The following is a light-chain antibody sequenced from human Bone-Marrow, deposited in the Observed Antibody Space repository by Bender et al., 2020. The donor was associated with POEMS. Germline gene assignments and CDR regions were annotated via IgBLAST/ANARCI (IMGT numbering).Light chain of an antibody. J-gene: IGLJ3*02. CDR1: SSNIGNHG. V-gene: IGLV1-36*01. CDR2: KND. Sequence: QSVVTQPPSLSDAPRQRVTISCSGSSSNIGNHGVNWYQQLPGEAPKLLIYKNDQRPSGVPDRSSGSKSGPSASLAISERQSEDEALYYCSAWDDSLSGWVFGGGTKLTVL. CDR3: SAWDDSLSGWV.